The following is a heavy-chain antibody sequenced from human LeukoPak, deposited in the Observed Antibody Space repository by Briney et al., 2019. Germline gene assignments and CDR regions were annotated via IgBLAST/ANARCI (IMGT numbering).Heavy chain of an antibody. CDR3: AKAVRSMVTGGGYFDS. J-gene: IGHJ4*02. D-gene: IGHD3-10*01. CDR2: LSGGGDSR. Sequence: GGSLRLSCAASGFAFSNYAMSWVRQAPGKGLEWVSSLSGGGDSRYYADSVMGRFTISRDNSKNTLYLQMNSLRAEDTAVYRCAKAVRSMVTGGGYFDSWGQGTLVTVSS. CDR1: GFAFSNYA. V-gene: IGHV3-23*01.